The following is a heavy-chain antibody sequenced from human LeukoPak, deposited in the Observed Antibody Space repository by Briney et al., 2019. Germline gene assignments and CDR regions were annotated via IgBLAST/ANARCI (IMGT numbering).Heavy chain of an antibody. CDR3: ARGSGTQLVPHSDF. D-gene: IGHD6-13*01. CDR1: GFIVSNSY. Sequence: GGSLRLSCAAPGFIVSNSYMSWVRQAPGKGLQWVSVIYSGGSTFYADSVRGRFTISRDTSKNTVFLQMNSLRAEDTAVYYCARGSGTQLVPHSDFWGQGTLVTVSS. CDR2: IYSGGST. J-gene: IGHJ4*02. V-gene: IGHV3-53*01.